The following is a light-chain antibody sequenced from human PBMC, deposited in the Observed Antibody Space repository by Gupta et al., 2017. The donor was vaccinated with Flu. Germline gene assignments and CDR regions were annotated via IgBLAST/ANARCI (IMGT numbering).Light chain of an antibody. J-gene: IGKJ2*01. CDR2: GAS. CDR1: QGIRND. Sequence: DIQMTQSPSSLSASVGDRVTITCRASQGIRNDLGWYQQKAGKVPRRLIYGASSLQSGVPSRFSGRGSGTEFTLTISSLQPEDFTTYYCQQYYGDPHNFGQGTKVEI. CDR3: QQYYGDPHN. V-gene: IGKV1-17*01.